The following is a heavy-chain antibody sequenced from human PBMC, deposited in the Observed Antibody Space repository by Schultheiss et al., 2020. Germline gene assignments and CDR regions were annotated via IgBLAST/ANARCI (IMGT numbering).Heavy chain of an antibody. CDR3: VKVASSSSWGYYYYYYYMDV. J-gene: IGHJ6*03. V-gene: IGHV3-64D*06. CDR2: ISSNGGST. Sequence: GGSLRLSCSASGFTFSSYAMHWVRQAPGKGLEYVSAISSNGGSTYYADSVKGRFTISRDNSKNTLYLQMSSLRAEDTAVYYCVKVASSSSWGYYYYYYYMDVWGKVTTVTVSS. CDR1: GFTFSSYA. D-gene: IGHD6-6*01.